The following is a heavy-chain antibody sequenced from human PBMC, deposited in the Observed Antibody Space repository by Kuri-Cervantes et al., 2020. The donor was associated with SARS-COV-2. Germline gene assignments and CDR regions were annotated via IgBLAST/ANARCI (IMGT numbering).Heavy chain of an antibody. D-gene: IGHD2-2*01. CDR2: INPSGGST. V-gene: IGHV1-2*04. J-gene: IGHJ6*02. Sequence: ASVKVSCKASGYTFTSYYIHWVRQAPGQGLEWMGIINPSGGSTNYVQKFQGWVTMTRDTSISTAYMELSRLRSDDTAVYYCARDRHPRRRYCSSTSCYGDYYYYGMDVWGQGTTVTVSS. CDR1: GYTFTSYY. CDR3: ARDRHPRRRYCSSTSCYGDYYYYGMDV.